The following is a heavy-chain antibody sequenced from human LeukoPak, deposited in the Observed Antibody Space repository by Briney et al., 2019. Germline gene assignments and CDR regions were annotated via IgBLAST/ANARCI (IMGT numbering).Heavy chain of an antibody. V-gene: IGHV3-23*01. CDR3: AKDYTSGWYDY. CDR1: GFTVSSNY. Sequence: GGSLRLSCAASGFTVSSNYMSWVRQAPGKGLEWVSAISGSGGSTYYADSVKGRFTISRDNSKNTLYLQMNSLRAEDTAIYYCAKDYTSGWYDYWGQGTLVTVSS. J-gene: IGHJ4*02. D-gene: IGHD6-19*01. CDR2: ISGSGGST.